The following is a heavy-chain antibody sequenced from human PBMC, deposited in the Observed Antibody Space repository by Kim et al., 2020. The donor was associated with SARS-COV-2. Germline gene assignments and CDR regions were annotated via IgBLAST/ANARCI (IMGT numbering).Heavy chain of an antibody. J-gene: IGHJ4*02. D-gene: IGHD3-22*01. CDR3: ASSPGGYYPRFDY. CDR1: GGTFSSYA. Sequence: SVKVSCKASGGTFSSYAISWVPQAPGQGLEWMGGIIPIFGTANYAQKFQGRVTITADESTSTAYMELSSLRSEDTAVYYCASSPGGYYPRFDYWGQGTLVTVSS. V-gene: IGHV1-69*13. CDR2: IIPIFGTA.